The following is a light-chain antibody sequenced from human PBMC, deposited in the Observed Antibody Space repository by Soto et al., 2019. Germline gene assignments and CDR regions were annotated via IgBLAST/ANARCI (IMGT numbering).Light chain of an antibody. CDR3: QQYNSDRGT. J-gene: IGKJ2*01. V-gene: IGKV3-15*01. CDR1: QSVSSN. CDR2: GAS. Sequence: EIVMTQSPATLSVSPGERATLSCRASQSVSSNLAWYQQKPGQAPRLLIYGASTRATGIPARFSGSGSGTEFTLTISSLQSEDFAVYYCQQYNSDRGTFGQGTKLEIK.